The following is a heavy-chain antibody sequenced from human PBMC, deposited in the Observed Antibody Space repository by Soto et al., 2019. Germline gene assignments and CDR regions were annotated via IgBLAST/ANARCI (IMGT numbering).Heavy chain of an antibody. V-gene: IGHV3-7*04. CDR1: GFTFSSYW. D-gene: IGHD2-2*01. CDR3: AREIVVARGASYFDY. CDR2: IKQDGGEK. Sequence: EVQLVESGGNLVQPGGSLRFSCVASGFTFSSYWMTWVRQAPGKGLEWVGNIKQDGGEKNYVDSVKGRFTISRDNAKNSVYLQMNRLRAEDTAVYYCAREIVVARGASYFDYWGPGTLVTVSS. J-gene: IGHJ4*02.